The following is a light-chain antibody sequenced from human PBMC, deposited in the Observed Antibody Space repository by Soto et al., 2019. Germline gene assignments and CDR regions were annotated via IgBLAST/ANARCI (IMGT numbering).Light chain of an antibody. V-gene: IGKV1-16*01. CDR1: QGISNY. J-gene: IGKJ5*01. CDR2: AAS. CDR3: TNYNTSPIP. Sequence: DIQMAQSPSSLSASVGDRVTITCRASQGISNYVAWFQQKPGKAPKSLIYAASSLRSGVPSTFSGSGSGTDSTLTITNLHPKDFKTYYSTNYNTSPIPFGQGTRL.